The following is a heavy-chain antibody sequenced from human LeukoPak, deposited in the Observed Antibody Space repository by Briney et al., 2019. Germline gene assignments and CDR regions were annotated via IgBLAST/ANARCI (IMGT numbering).Heavy chain of an antibody. CDR3: ARRDTVIHNYYYYYYMDV. V-gene: IGHV4-4*09. D-gene: IGHD4-11*01. Sequence: SETLSLTCSVSGGSIRSYYWSWIRQPPGKGLEWIGYIYTRGSTSYNPSLKSRVTISVDTSKNQFSLKLSSVTAADTAVYYCARRDTVIHNYYYYYYMDVWGKGTTVTVSS. J-gene: IGHJ6*03. CDR2: IYTRGST. CDR1: GGSIRSYY.